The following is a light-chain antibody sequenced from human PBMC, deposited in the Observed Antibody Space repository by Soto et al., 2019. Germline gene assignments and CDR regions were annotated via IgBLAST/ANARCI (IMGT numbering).Light chain of an antibody. Sequence: IQLTQSPSFLPASVGDRVTITCRASQGIAGYLAWYQQKTGEAPKVLIYVASTLHTGVPSRFSGSGSGGHFTLTISSLQPEDSATYYCQQLNSYPYTFGQGTKLEIK. CDR1: QGIAGY. CDR2: VAS. J-gene: IGKJ2*01. CDR3: QQLNSYPYT. V-gene: IGKV1-9*01.